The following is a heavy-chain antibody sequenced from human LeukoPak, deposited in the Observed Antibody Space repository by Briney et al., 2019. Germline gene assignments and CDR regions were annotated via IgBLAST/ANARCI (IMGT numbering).Heavy chain of an antibody. V-gene: IGHV1-8*01. J-gene: IGHJ5*02. D-gene: IGHD3-10*01. Sequence: ASVKVSCKASGYTFTSYDINWVRQATGQGLEWMGWMNPNSGNTGYAQKFQGRVTMTRNTPISTAYMELSSLRSEDTAVYYCAGGEVWFGSRGYNWFDPWGQGTLVTVSS. CDR1: GYTFTSYD. CDR3: AGGEVWFGSRGYNWFDP. CDR2: MNPNSGNT.